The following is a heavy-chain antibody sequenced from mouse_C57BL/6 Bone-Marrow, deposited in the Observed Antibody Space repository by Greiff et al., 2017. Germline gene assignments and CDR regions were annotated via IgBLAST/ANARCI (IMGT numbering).Heavy chain of an antibody. V-gene: IGHV5-6*02. J-gene: IGHJ4*01. CDR3: ARRDDHDDYYAMDY. CDR1: GFTFSSYG. Sequence: EVKLMESGGDLVKPGGSLKLSCAASGFTFSSYGMSWVRQTPDKRLEWVATISSGGSYTYYPDSVKGRFTISRDNAKNTLYLQMSSLKSEDTAMYYCARRDDHDDYYAMDYWGQGTSVTVSS. D-gene: IGHD2-4*01. CDR2: ISSGGSYT.